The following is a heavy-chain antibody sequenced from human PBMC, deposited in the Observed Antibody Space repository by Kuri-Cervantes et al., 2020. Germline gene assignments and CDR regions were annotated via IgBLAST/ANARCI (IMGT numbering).Heavy chain of an antibody. D-gene: IGHD5-12*01. CDR1: GYTFTSYA. CDR2: INAGNGNT. CDR3: ASLGSYSGYDQTDY. J-gene: IGHJ4*02. Sequence: ASVKVSCKASGYTFTSYAMHWVRQAPGQRLEWMGWINAGNGNTKYSQKFQGRVTITADESTSTAYMELSSLRSEDTAVYYCASLGSYSGYDQTDYWGQGTLVTVSS. V-gene: IGHV1-3*01.